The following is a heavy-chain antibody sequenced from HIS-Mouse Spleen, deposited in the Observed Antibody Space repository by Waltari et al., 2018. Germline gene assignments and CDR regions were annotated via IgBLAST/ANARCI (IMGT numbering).Heavy chain of an antibody. CDR3: AKDGRSLNY. Sequence: EVQLVESGGGLVQPGRSLRLSCAASGFSFDDDAMHWVRQAPGKGLEWVSGISWNSGSIGYADSVKGRFTISRDNAKNSLYLQMNSLRAEDTALYYCAKDGRSLNYWGQGTLVTVSS. J-gene: IGHJ4*02. V-gene: IGHV3-9*01. CDR2: ISWNSGSI. CDR1: GFSFDDDA.